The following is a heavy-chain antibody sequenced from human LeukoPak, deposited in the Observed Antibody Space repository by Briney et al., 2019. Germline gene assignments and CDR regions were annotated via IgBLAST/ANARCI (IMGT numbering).Heavy chain of an antibody. D-gene: IGHD1-26*01. CDR2: INHSGST. CDR3: AGLRTLGGSYYSPGYFDY. CDR1: GGSFSGYY. V-gene: IGHV4-34*01. J-gene: IGHJ4*02. Sequence: SETLSLTCAVYGGSFSGYYWTWIRQPPGKGLEWIGEINHSGSTNYNPSLKSRVTISVDTSKNQFSLKLSSVTAADTAVYYCAGLRTLGGSYYSPGYFDYWGQGTLVTVSS.